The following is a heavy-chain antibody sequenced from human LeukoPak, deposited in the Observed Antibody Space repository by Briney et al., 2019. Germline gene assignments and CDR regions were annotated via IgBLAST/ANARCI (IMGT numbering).Heavy chain of an antibody. CDR2: IIPIFGTA. CDR3: AVGTPSSRDY. Sequence: ASVRVSCKASGGTFSSYAISWVRQAPGQGLEWMGGIIPIFGTANYAQKFQGRVTITADESTSTAYMELSSLRSEDTAVYYCAVGTPSSRDYWGQGTLVTVSS. D-gene: IGHD6-13*01. V-gene: IGHV1-69*13. CDR1: GGTFSSYA. J-gene: IGHJ4*02.